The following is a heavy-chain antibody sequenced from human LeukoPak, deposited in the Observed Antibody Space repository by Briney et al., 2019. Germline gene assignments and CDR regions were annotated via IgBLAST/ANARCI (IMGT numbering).Heavy chain of an antibody. J-gene: IGHJ4*02. CDR3: AREAIGYSYGPGY. Sequence: SVKVSCKASGGTFSSYAISWMRQAPGQGLEWMGGIIPIFGTANYAQKFQGRVTITADESTSTAYMELSSLRSEDTAVYYCAREAIGYSYGPGYWGQGTLVTVSS. V-gene: IGHV1-69*13. CDR1: GGTFSSYA. D-gene: IGHD5-18*01. CDR2: IIPIFGTA.